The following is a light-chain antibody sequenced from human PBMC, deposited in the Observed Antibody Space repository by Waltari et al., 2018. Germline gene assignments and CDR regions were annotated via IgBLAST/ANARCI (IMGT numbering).Light chain of an antibody. J-gene: IGLJ6*01. CDR1: ASNIEDNT. V-gene: IGLV1-44*01. CDR3: AVWDDSLNGHV. CDR2: SSN. Sequence: QSVLTPPPSASGTPGQRVTIPCSGSASNIEDNTVNGYQQIPGMATKLLIYSSNRRPSGVPDRFSGSRSGTSGSLTISGLQSADEAYYYCAVWDDSLNGHVFGSGTKVTVL.